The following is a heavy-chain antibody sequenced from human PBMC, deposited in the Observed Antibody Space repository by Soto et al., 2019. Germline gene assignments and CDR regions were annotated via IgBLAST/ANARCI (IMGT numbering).Heavy chain of an antibody. J-gene: IGHJ4*02. CDR2: IYSGGNT. D-gene: IGHD1-1*01. V-gene: IGHV3-53*02. CDR3: AGATGRW. Sequence: EVQLVETGGGLIQPGGSLRLSCTASGFTVSSNYMTWVRQAPGKGLEWVSVIYSGGNTYYADSVKGRFTSSRDKSKNTLYLQMHWLSAEDTAVYYCAGATGRWWGEGTVV. CDR1: GFTVSSNY.